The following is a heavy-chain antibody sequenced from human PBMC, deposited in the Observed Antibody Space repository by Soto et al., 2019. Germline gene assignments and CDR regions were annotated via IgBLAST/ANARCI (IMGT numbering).Heavy chain of an antibody. CDR2: ISAYDGQT. V-gene: IGHV1-18*01. CDR1: GDGFSNYG. D-gene: IGHD3-22*01. Sequence: QVQLVQSGAEVKKPGASVRVSCKASGDGFSNYGFSWVRQAPGQGLEWMGWISAYDGQTNYTKKFQGRVTMTTDTSSSTANMEVRSLRSADTAVYYCARVWYYDSSGYYAFDYWGLGTLVTVSS. J-gene: IGHJ4*02. CDR3: ARVWYYDSSGYYAFDY.